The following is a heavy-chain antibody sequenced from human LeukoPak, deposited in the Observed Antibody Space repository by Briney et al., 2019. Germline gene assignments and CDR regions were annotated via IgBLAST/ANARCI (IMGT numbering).Heavy chain of an antibody. V-gene: IGHV4-34*09. Sequence: SETLSLTCAVYGGSFSGYYWSWTRQHPGKGLEWIGNIYYSGSTHYNPSLKSRITISVDTSKNQFSLKLSSVTAADTAVYYCARDTTLDHWGQGTLVTVSS. CDR1: GGSFSGYY. D-gene: IGHD1-1*01. J-gene: IGHJ4*02. CDR2: IYYSGST. CDR3: ARDTTLDH.